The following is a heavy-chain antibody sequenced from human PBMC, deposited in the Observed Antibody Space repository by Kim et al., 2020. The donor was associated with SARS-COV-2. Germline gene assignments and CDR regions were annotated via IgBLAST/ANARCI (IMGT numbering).Heavy chain of an antibody. V-gene: IGHV4-34*01. J-gene: IGHJ5*02. Sequence: SETLSLTCAVYGGSFSGYYWSWIRQPPGKGLDWIGEINHSGSTNYNPSLKSRVTISVDTSKNQFSLKLSSVTAADTAVYYCARRRYYSGPNWFDPWGQGTLVTVSS. D-gene: IGHD3-16*01. CDR2: INHSGST. CDR1: GGSFSGYY. CDR3: ARRRYYSGPNWFDP.